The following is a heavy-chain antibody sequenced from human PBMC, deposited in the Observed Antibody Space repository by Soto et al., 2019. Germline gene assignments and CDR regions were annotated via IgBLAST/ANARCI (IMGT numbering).Heavy chain of an antibody. D-gene: IGHD4-17*01. CDR1: GASVRSGDYY. Sequence: SETLSLTCSVSGASVRSGDYYWSCIRQAPGKGLEWIGYIYNSGGSYYDPSLKGRLTISIDTSKNQFSLKLNSVTAADTAIYYCVGTGTTDDYRGRGTLVTVSS. CDR2: IYNSGGS. CDR3: VGTGTTDDY. J-gene: IGHJ4*02. V-gene: IGHV4-30-4*01.